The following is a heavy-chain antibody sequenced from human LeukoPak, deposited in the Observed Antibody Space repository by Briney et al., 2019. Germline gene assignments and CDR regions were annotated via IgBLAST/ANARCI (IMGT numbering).Heavy chain of an antibody. Sequence: GSLRLSCAASGFTFSSYAMHWVRQAPGKGLEWVAVISYDGSNKYYADSVKGRFTISRDNSKNTLYLQMNSLRAEDTAVYYCARENYYGSGSYEDYWGQGTLVTVSS. V-gene: IGHV3-30-3*01. CDR1: GFTFSSYA. J-gene: IGHJ4*02. D-gene: IGHD3-10*01. CDR2: ISYDGSNK. CDR3: ARENYYGSGSYEDY.